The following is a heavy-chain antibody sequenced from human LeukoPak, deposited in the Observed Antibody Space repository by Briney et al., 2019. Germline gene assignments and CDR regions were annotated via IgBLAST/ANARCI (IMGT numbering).Heavy chain of an antibody. CDR1: GGSFSGYY. CDR2: INHSGST. J-gene: IGHJ5*02. Sequence: SETLSLTCAVYGGSFSGYYWSWIRQPPGKGLEWIGEINHSGSTNYNPSLKSRVTISVDTSKNQFSLKLSSVTAADTAVYYCARGGIAAAGPMPPSNWFDPWGQGTLATVSS. D-gene: IGHD6-13*01. CDR3: ARGGIAAAGPMPPSNWFDP. V-gene: IGHV4-34*01.